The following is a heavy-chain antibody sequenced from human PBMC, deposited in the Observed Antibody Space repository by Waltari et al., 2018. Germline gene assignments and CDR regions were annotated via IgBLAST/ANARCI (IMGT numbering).Heavy chain of an antibody. J-gene: IGHJ5*02. CDR3: ARGGGGDWEWFDP. D-gene: IGHD2-21*02. CDR1: GDYISGFY. Sequence: QVQLQESGPSLLKPSETLSLICTVSGDYISGFYWSCVRQPPGKGLDWIGYIYYTGSTNFNPSLKSRVTMSVDTSKNQFSLKLSSVTAADTAFYYCARGGGGDWEWFDPWGQGTLVTVSS. CDR2: IYYTGST. V-gene: IGHV4-59*01.